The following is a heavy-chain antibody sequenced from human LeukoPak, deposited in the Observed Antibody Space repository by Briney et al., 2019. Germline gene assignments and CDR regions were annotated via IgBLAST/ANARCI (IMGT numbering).Heavy chain of an antibody. CDR1: GFTFSSYS. D-gene: IGHD3-22*01. J-gene: IGHJ4*02. CDR2: ISSSSSYI. CDR3: ARANDYYDSSGYPDY. Sequence: GGSLRHSCAASGFTFSSYSMNWVRQAPGKGLEWVSSISSSSSYIYYADSVKGRFTISRDNAKNSLYLQMNSLRAEDTAVYYCARANDYYDSSGYPDYWGQGTLVTVSS. V-gene: IGHV3-21*01.